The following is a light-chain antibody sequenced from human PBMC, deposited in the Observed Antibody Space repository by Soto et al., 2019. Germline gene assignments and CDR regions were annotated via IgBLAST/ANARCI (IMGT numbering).Light chain of an antibody. CDR3: QQYCYSPYT. J-gene: IGKJ2*01. Sequence: EFVVTQSPGPLSLSLGERATLSCRTSQSVRSRYLAWYQQKPGQAPTLIIYDASSSHGGIPDRFIGSGSGTDFTRTISTLEPEDFAVYYGQQYCYSPYTVGQGTKLESK. CDR1: QSVRSRY. CDR2: DAS. V-gene: IGKV3-20*01.